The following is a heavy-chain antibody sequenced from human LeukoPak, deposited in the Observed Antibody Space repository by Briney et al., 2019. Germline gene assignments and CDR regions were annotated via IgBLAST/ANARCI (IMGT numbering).Heavy chain of an antibody. CDR3: ARDFRAAMVSDWFDL. V-gene: IGHV1-2*02. CDR2: INPNSGGT. D-gene: IGHD5-18*01. CDR1: GYTFTGYY. Sequence: ASVKVSCKASGYTFTGYYMHWVRQAPGQGLEWMGWINPNSGGTNYAQKFQGRVTMTRDTSISTAYMELSRLGSDDTAVYYCARDFRAAMVSDWFDLWGQGTLVTVSS. J-gene: IGHJ5*02.